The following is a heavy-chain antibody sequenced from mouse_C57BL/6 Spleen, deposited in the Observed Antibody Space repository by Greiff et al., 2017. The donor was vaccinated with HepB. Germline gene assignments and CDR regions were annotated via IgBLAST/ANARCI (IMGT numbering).Heavy chain of an antibody. V-gene: IGHV14-4*01. Sequence: EVQLVESGAELVRPGASVKLSCTASGFNIKDDYMHWVKQRPEQGLEWIGWIDPENGDTEYASKFQGKATITADTSSNTAYLQLSSLTSEDTAVYYCTTPLEWFAYWGQGTLVTVSA. J-gene: IGHJ3*01. CDR3: TTPLEWFAY. CDR2: IDPENGDT. D-gene: IGHD2-10*02. CDR1: GFNIKDDY.